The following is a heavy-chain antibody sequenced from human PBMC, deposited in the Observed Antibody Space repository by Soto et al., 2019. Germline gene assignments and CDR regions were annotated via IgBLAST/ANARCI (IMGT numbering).Heavy chain of an antibody. V-gene: IGHV3-9*01. J-gene: IGHJ4*02. D-gene: IGHD1-26*01. CDR3: ARGRCGSYGRYYFDY. CDR1: GFTFDDYA. Sequence: EVQLVESGGGLVQPGRSLRLSCAASGFTFDDYAMHWVRQAPGKGLEWVSGISWNSGNIGYADSVKGQFTISRDNAKNSLYLQMNSLRAEDTALYYCARGRCGSYGRYYFDYWGQGSLVTVS. CDR2: ISWNSGNI.